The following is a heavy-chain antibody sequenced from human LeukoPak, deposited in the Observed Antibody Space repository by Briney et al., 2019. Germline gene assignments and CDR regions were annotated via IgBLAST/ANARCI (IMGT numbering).Heavy chain of an antibody. D-gene: IGHD6-6*01. CDR3: ARGGFLTYSSSSTFDY. V-gene: IGHV4-34*01. J-gene: IGHJ4*02. Sequence: PSETLSLTCALYGRSLSGFYWSWIRQPPGKGLEWIGEINHSGSTNYNPSLKSRVTISVETSKNQFSLKLSSVTAADTAVYYCARGGFLTYSSSSTFDYWGQGPLVTVSS. CDR2: INHSGST. CDR1: GRSLSGFY.